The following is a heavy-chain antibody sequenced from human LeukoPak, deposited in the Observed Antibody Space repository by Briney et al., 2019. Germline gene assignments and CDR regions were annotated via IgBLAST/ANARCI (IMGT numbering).Heavy chain of an antibody. CDR3: AKAISGPLVPPSGWNY. J-gene: IGHJ4*02. D-gene: IGHD6-19*01. CDR1: GFTFSIYA. Sequence: GGPLRLSCAASGFTFSIYAMSWVRQAPGKGLEWVSTISASGGTTYYADSVKGRFTVSRDYSKNTLYLQMNSLRAEDTAIYYCAKAISGPLVPPSGWNYWGQGTRVSVSS. V-gene: IGHV3-23*01. CDR2: ISASGGTT.